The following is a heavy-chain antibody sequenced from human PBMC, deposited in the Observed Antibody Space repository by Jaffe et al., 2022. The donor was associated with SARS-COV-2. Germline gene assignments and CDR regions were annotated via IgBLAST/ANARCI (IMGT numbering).Heavy chain of an antibody. D-gene: IGHD6-13*01. CDR2: INHSGST. CDR3: ARVVGYSHLSDY. V-gene: IGHV4-34*01. J-gene: IGHJ4*02. Sequence: QVQLQQWGAGLLKPSETLSLTCAVYGGSFSGYYWSWIRQPPGKGLEWIGEINHSGSTNYNPSLKSRVTISVDTSKNQFSLKLSSVTAADTAVYYCARVVGYSHLSDYWGQGTLVTVSS. CDR1: GGSFSGYY.